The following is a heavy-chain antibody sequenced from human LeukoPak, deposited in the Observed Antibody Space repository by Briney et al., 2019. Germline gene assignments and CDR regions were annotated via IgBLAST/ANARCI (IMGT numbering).Heavy chain of an antibody. Sequence: GASVKVSCKASGYTFTGYYMYWVRQAPGQGLEWMGWINPNSGGTNYAQKFQGRVTMTRDTSISTAYMELSRLRSDDTAVYYCARDRRFLEWLLPLDYWGQGTLVTVSS. CDR3: ARDRRFLEWLLPLDY. D-gene: IGHD3-3*01. CDR1: GYTFTGYY. V-gene: IGHV1-2*02. CDR2: INPNSGGT. J-gene: IGHJ4*02.